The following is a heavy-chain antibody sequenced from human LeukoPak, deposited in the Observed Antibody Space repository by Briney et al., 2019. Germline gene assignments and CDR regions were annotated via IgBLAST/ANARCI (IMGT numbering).Heavy chain of an antibody. CDR2: IKDDGSDE. D-gene: IGHD5-12*01. CDR3: ARDRGRDTFDY. Sequence: GGSLRLSCAPSGFTFSHYWMTWVRQAPGQGLEWVANIKDDGSDENYVDSVKGRFTISRDNAKNSLYLQMNSLRAEDAAVYYCARDRGRDTFDYWGQGTQVTVSS. CDR1: GFTFSHYW. J-gene: IGHJ4*02. V-gene: IGHV3-7*04.